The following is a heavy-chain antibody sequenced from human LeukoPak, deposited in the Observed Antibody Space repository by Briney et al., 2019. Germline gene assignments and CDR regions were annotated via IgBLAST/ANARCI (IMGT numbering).Heavy chain of an antibody. CDR1: GGSITSSRYY. CDR3: AGVPELPRGRLEWYFDL. Sequence: PSETLSLTCSVSGGSITSSRYYWGWIRQPPGKGLEWIGSIYYSGSTYYNPSLKSRVTISIDTSKNQFSLKLSSVTAADTAVYYCAGVPELPRGRLEWYFDLWGRGTLVTVSS. V-gene: IGHV4-39*01. D-gene: IGHD1-14*01. CDR2: IYYSGST. J-gene: IGHJ2*01.